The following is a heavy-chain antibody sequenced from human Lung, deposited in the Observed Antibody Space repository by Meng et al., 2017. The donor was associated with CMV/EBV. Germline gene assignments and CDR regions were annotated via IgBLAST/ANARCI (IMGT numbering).Heavy chain of an antibody. CDR2: IRSKAYGGTT. CDR1: GFTFGDYA. D-gene: IGHD3-22*01. V-gene: IGHV3-49*04. Sequence: GESLKISCTASGFTFGDYAMSWVRQAPGKGLEWVGFIRSKAYGGTTEYAASVKGRLTISRDDSKSIAYLQMNSLKTEDTAVYYCTRALDYYDSRAFYYYYGMDVWGQGNXVNGAS. CDR3: TRALDYYDSRAFYYYYGMDV. J-gene: IGHJ6*02.